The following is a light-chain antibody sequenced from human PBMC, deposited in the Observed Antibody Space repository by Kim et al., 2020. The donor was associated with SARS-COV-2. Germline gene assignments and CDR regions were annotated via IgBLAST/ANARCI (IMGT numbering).Light chain of an antibody. V-gene: IGLV2-8*01. CDR2: EVN. Sequence: GQSVPISCTGTSSDVGGHNYVCWYRQHPGKAPKLLIFEVNKRPFGVPDRFSCSKSGNTASLTGSGLQAEDEADYYCSSYTNTNNLVFGGGTQLTVL. CDR1: SSDVGGHNY. J-gene: IGLJ2*01. CDR3: SSYTNTNNLV.